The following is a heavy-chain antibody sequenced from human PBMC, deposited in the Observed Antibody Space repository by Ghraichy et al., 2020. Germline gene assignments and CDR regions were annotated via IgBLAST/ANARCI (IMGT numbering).Heavy chain of an antibody. V-gene: IGHV4-39*01. Sequence: SETLSLTCTVSGGSISSSSYYWGWIRQPPGKGLEWIGSIYYSGSTYYNPSLKSRVTISVDTSKNQFSLKLSSVTAADTAVYYCAAIKTGHLGIDYWGQGTLVTVSS. CDR2: IYYSGST. CDR1: GGSISSSSYY. CDR3: AAIKTGHLGIDY. J-gene: IGHJ4*02. D-gene: IGHD1-1*01.